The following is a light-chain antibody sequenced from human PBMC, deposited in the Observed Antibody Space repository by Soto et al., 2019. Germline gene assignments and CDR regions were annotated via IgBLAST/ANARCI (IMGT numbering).Light chain of an antibody. CDR1: QSVSTY. V-gene: IGKV3-11*01. Sequence: EIVLTQSPATLSLSPGERATLSCRASQSVSTYLAWYQQKPGQAPRLLIYDAFNRATDIPARFSGSGSGTDFTLTISSLEPEDFAVYFCQQRSSWPRTFGQGTKLEIK. J-gene: IGKJ1*01. CDR3: QQRSSWPRT. CDR2: DAF.